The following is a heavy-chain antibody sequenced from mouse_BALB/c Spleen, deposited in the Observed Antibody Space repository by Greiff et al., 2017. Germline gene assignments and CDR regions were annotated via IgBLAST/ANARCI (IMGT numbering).Heavy chain of an antibody. Sequence: QVQLQQSGAELVKPGAPVKLSCKASGYTFTSYWMNWVKQRPGRGLEWIGRIDPSDSETHYNQKFKDKATLTVDKSSSTAYIQLSSLTSEDSAVYYCARGSSYSPYAMDYWGQGTSVTVSS. CDR1: GYTFTSYW. J-gene: IGHJ4*01. D-gene: IGHD1-1*01. CDR3: ARGSSYSPYAMDY. CDR2: IDPSDSET. V-gene: IGHV1-69*02.